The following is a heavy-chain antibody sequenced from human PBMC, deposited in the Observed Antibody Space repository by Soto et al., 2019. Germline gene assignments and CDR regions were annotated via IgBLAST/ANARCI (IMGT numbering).Heavy chain of an antibody. V-gene: IGHV3-21*01. Sequence: GGSLRLSCAASGFTFSSYSMNWVRQAPGKGLEWVSSISSSSSYIYYADSVKGRFTISRDNAKNSLYLQMNSLRAEDTAVYYCARPDDHSNYDGLNIDYWGQGTLVTVSS. D-gene: IGHD4-4*01. J-gene: IGHJ4*02. CDR1: GFTFSSYS. CDR2: ISSSSSYI. CDR3: ARPDDHSNYDGLNIDY.